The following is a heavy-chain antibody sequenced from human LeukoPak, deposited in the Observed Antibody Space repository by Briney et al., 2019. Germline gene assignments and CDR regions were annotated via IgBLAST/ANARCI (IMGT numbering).Heavy chain of an antibody. CDR3: GRQERKTGTPPFDP. CDR1: GGSISSYY. CDR2: IYTSGSA. D-gene: IGHD1-1*01. J-gene: IGHJ5*02. V-gene: IGHV4-4*07. Sequence: KPSETLSLTCTVPGGSISSYYWSWIRQPAGKGLEWIGRIYTSGSANYNPSLKSRVTISVDKSKNQFSLKLNSVTAADTAVYYCGRQERKTGTPPFDPWGQGTLVTVSS.